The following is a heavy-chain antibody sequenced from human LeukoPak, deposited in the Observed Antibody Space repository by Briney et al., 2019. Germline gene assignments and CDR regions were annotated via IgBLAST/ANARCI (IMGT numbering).Heavy chain of an antibody. CDR3: ARDPPIVVVTAMGFGAFDI. Sequence: PSETLSLTCTVSGGSISSGSYYWGWIRQPPGKGLEWIGSIYYSGSTYYNPSLKSRVTISVDTSKNQFSLKLSSVTAADTAVYYCARDPPIVVVTAMGFGAFDIWGQGTMVTVSS. V-gene: IGHV4-39*02. D-gene: IGHD2-21*02. J-gene: IGHJ3*02. CDR2: IYYSGST. CDR1: GGSISSGSYY.